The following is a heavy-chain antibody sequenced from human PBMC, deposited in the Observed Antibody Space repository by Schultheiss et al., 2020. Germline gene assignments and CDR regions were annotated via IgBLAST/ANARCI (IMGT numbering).Heavy chain of an antibody. CDR3: TTDHMGSPPLYPLDY. V-gene: IGHV3-15*01. Sequence: GGSLRLSCAASGFTFSNAWMSWVRQAPGKGLEWVGRIKSKTDGGTTDYAAPVKGRFTISRDDSKNTLYLQMNSLKTEDTAVYYCTTDHMGSPPLYPLDYWGKGTLVTVSS. D-gene: IGHD5/OR15-5a*01. CDR2: IKSKTDGGTT. J-gene: IGHJ4*02. CDR1: GFTFSNAW.